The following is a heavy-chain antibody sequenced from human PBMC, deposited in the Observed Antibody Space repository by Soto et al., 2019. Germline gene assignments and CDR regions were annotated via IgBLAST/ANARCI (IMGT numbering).Heavy chain of an antibody. V-gene: IGHV1-69*06. CDR3: ASLDYYDSSGYYGWFDP. J-gene: IGHJ5*02. CDR1: GGTFSCYA. CDR2: IIPIFGTA. D-gene: IGHD3-22*01. Sequence: QVQLVQSGAEVKKPGSSVKVSCKASGGTFSCYAISWVRQAPGQGLEWMGGIIPIFGTANYAQKFQGRVTITADKSTSTAYMELSSLRSEDTAVYYCASLDYYDSSGYYGWFDPWGQGTLVTVSS.